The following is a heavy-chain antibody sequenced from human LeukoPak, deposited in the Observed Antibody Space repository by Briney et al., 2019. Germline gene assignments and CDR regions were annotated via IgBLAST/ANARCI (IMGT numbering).Heavy chain of an antibody. CDR1: GFTFSSYA. V-gene: IGHV3-23*01. CDR3: ANVGSGSFYY. Sequence: PGGSLRLSCAASGFTFSSYAMSWVRQAPGKGLEWVSSISGSGDSTPYADSVKGRFTISRDNSKNTLYLQMNSLRAEDTAAYYCANVGSGSFYYWGQGTLVTVSS. D-gene: IGHD3-10*01. J-gene: IGHJ4*02. CDR2: ISGSGDST.